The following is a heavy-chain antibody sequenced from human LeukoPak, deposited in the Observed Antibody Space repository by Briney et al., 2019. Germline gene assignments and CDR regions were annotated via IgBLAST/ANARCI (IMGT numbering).Heavy chain of an antibody. CDR1: GGSISSYY. Sequence: PSETLSLNCTVSGGSISSYYWRWIRQPPGKGLEWIGYIYYSGSTNYNPSLKSRVTISVDTSKNQFSLKLSSVTAADTAVYYCARARYSSGSYYFDYWGQGTLVTVSS. CDR3: ARARYSSGSYYFDY. J-gene: IGHJ4*02. V-gene: IGHV4-59*01. CDR2: IYYSGST. D-gene: IGHD6-19*01.